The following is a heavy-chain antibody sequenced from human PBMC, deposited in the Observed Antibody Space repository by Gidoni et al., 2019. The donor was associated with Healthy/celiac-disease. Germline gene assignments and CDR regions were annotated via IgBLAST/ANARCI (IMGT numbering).Heavy chain of an antibody. CDR3: ARIRQRRSVSLRYCSSTSCYGGLWFDP. D-gene: IGHD2-2*01. V-gene: IGHV4-34*01. Sequence: QVQLQQWGAGLLKPSETLSLTCAVYGGSFRGSYWSWLRQPPGKGLEWIGEINHSGSTNYNPSLKSRVTISVDTSKNQFSLKLSSVTAADTAVYYCARIRQRRSVSLRYCSSTSCYGGLWFDPWGQGTLVTVSS. CDR2: INHSGST. J-gene: IGHJ5*02. CDR1: GGSFRGSY.